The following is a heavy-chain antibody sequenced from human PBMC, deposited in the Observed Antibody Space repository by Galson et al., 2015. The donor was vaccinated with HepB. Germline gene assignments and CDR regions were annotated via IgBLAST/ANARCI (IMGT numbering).Heavy chain of an antibody. V-gene: IGHV3-33*01. Sequence: SLRLSCAASGFTFSSYGMHWVRQAPGKGLEWMAVIWYDGSNKYYADSVKGRFTISRDNSKNTLCLQMNSLRAEDTAVYYCARVPSSGLMGYFDYWGQGTLVTVSS. CDR1: GFTFSSYG. J-gene: IGHJ4*02. D-gene: IGHD3-22*01. CDR3: ARVPSSGLMGYFDY. CDR2: IWYDGSNK.